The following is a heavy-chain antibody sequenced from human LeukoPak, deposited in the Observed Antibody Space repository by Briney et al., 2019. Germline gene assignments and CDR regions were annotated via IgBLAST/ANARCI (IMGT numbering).Heavy chain of an antibody. Sequence: GGSLRLSCAASGFTFSSYAMHWVRQAPGKGPEWVAVISYDGNNKYYADSVKGRFTISRDNSKNTLYLQMNSLRAEDTAVYYCARDYYDSSGFFVYYYGMDVWGQGTTVTVSS. CDR3: ARDYYDSSGFFVYYYGMDV. D-gene: IGHD3-22*01. CDR1: GFTFSSYA. CDR2: ISYDGNNK. J-gene: IGHJ6*02. V-gene: IGHV3-30-3*01.